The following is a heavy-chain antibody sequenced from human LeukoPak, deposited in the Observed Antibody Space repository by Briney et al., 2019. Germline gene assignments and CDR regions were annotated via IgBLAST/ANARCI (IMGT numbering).Heavy chain of an antibody. CDR3: ARGKSPGYSSGWH. CDR2: INSDGSST. Sequence: GGSLRLSCAASGFTFSSYWMHWVRQAPGKGLGWVSRINSDGSSTSYADSVKGRFTISRDNAKNTLYLQMNSLRAEDTAVYYCARGKSPGYSSGWHWGQGTLVTVSS. V-gene: IGHV3-74*01. CDR1: GFTFSSYW. D-gene: IGHD6-19*01. J-gene: IGHJ4*02.